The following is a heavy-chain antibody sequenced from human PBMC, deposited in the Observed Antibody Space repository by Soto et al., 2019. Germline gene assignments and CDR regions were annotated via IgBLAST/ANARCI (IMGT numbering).Heavy chain of an antibody. D-gene: IGHD3-16*01. V-gene: IGHV3-30*03. CDR2: ISHDGSNQ. J-gene: IGHJ4*02. CDR3: ATDANEYLWEYYFDF. CDR1: GFTFSTYG. Sequence: QVQLVESGGGVVQPGRSLRLSCAASGFTFSTYGMHWVRQAPATGLEWVAFISHDGSNQYYADSMKGRFTISRDNSKNTLYLQMNSLRPDDTAVYYCATDANEYLWEYYFDFWGQGTLVTDSS.